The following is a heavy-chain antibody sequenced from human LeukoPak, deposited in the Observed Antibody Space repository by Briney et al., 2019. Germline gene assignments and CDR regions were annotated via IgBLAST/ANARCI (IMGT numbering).Heavy chain of an antibody. CDR3: VRDGGVSGYDLLDY. D-gene: IGHD5-12*01. J-gene: IGHJ4*02. Sequence: GGSLRLSCAASGFPFHNYWMTWVRQAPGKGLEWVAQVNQDGSEAHYADSVKARFTVSRDNAKSSVSLQMNSLRAEDTAVYYCVRDGGVSGYDLLDYWGQGTLVTVSS. CDR2: VNQDGSEA. CDR1: GFPFHNYW. V-gene: IGHV3-7*01.